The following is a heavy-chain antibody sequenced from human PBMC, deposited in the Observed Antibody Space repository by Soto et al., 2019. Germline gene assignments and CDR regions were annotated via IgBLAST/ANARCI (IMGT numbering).Heavy chain of an antibody. CDR2: VSHDGRNA. V-gene: IGHV3-30*18. D-gene: IGHD6-19*01. Sequence: HPGGSLRLSCAASGFTFSDYAMHWVRQAPGKGLEWVAVVSHDGRNAHYADSVKGRFTISRDSSKNKVSLEMTSLRADDTAVYYCAKGGRQWLVTSDFNYWGQGALVTVSS. CDR3: AKGGRQWLVTSDFNY. CDR1: GFTFSDYA. J-gene: IGHJ4*02.